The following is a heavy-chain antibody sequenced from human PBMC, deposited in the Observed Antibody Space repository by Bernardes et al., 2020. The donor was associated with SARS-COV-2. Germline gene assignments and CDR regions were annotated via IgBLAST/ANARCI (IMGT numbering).Heavy chain of an antibody. V-gene: IGHV1-2*04. J-gene: IGHJ6*03. D-gene: IGHD1-1*01. CDR1: GYTFTGYY. CDR3: AKAEGNGLPYYYMDV. Sequence: ASVKVSCKASGYTFTGYYMHWVRQAPGQGLEWMGWINPNSGGTNYAQKFQGWVTMTRDTSISTAYMELSRLRSDDTAVYYCAKAEGNGLPYYYMDVWGKGTTVTVSS. CDR2: INPNSGGT.